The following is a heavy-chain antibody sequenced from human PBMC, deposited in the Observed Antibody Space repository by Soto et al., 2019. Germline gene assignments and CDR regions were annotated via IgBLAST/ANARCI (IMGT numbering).Heavy chain of an antibody. J-gene: IGHJ4*02. CDR2: INPSGGST. CDR1: GYTFTSYY. V-gene: IGHV1-46*01. CDR3: ARSIVVVPALDY. D-gene: IGHD2-21*02. Sequence: ASVKVSCKASGYTFTSYYMHWVRQAPGQGLEWMGIINPSGGSTSYAQKFQGRVTMTRDTSTSTAYMELSSLRSEDTAVLHCARSIVVVPALDYWGQGTLVTVSS.